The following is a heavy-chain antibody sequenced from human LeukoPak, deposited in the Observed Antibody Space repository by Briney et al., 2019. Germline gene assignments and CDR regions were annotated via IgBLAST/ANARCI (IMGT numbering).Heavy chain of an antibody. V-gene: IGHV4-4*07. CDR3: AREVESQGRSLDI. CDR2: IYPSGST. D-gene: IGHD3-3*01. Sequence: PSETLSLTCTVSGGSISSYYWSWIRQPAGKGLEWLGRIYPSGSTNYNPSLKSRVTMSVDTSKNQFSLRLSSVTAADTAVYYCAREVESQGRSLDIWGQGTMVTVSS. CDR1: GGSISSYY. J-gene: IGHJ3*02.